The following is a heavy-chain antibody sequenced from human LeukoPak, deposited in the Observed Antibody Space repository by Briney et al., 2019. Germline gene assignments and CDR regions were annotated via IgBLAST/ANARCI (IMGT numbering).Heavy chain of an antibody. V-gene: IGHV3-43*02. D-gene: IGHD3-9*01. CDR1: GFTFDDFA. Sequence: PGGSLRLSCATSGFTFDDFAMRWVRQVPGKGLEWVSLISAGGDKTYYADSVKGRFTISRDNRKKSLYQQMNSLTTDDTAFYYCAKAAYDLLTGYYSYYYYAMDVWGQGTTVAVSS. CDR2: ISAGGDKT. CDR3: AKAAYDLLTGYYSYYYYAMDV. J-gene: IGHJ6*02.